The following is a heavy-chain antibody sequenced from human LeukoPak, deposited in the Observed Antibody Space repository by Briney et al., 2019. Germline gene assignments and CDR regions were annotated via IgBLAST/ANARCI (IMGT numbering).Heavy chain of an antibody. J-gene: IGHJ5*02. CDR1: GYTFTSYG. CDR2: ITAYTGNT. Sequence: ASVKVSCKASGYTFTSYGISWVRQAPGQGLEWMGWITAYTGNTNYAQKLQGRVTMTTDTSKSTAYMELRSLRSDDTAVYYCARVLYSSGWTPPGPNWFDPWGQGTLVTVSS. D-gene: IGHD6-19*01. CDR3: ARVLYSSGWTPPGPNWFDP. V-gene: IGHV1-18*01.